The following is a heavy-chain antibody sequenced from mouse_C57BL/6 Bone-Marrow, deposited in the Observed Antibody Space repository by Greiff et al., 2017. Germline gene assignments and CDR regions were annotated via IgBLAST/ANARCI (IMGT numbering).Heavy chain of an antibody. Sequence: EVTLQESGPELVKPGALVKISCKASGYSFTGYYMNWVKQSPEKSLEWIGEINPSTGGTTYNQKFKAKATLTVDKSSSTAYMQRKSLTSEDSAVYYCARELYSWYFDVWGTGTTVTVSS. CDR3: ARELYSWYFDV. CDR2: INPSTGGT. CDR1: GYSFTGYY. J-gene: IGHJ1*03. V-gene: IGHV1-42*01. D-gene: IGHD2-1*01.